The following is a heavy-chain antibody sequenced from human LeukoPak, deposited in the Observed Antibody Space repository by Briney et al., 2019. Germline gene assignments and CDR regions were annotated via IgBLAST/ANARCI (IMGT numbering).Heavy chain of an antibody. CDR3: AREGSSFCAGDCTGLYNWFDP. D-gene: IGHD2-21*02. J-gene: IGHJ5*02. CDR2: ISYDGSNK. Sequence: GGSLRLSCAASGFTFSSYGMHWVRQVPGKGLEWVAVISYDGSNKYYADSVKGRFTISRDNSKNTLYLQMNSLRAEDTAVYYCAREGSSFCAGDCTGLYNWFDPWGQGTLVTVSS. V-gene: IGHV3-30*03. CDR1: GFTFSSYG.